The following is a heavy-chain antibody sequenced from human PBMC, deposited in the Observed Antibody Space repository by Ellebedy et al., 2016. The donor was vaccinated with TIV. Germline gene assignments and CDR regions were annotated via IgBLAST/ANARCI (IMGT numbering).Heavy chain of an antibody. CDR1: GFSLSGYS. CDR2: ICSRSTFV. CDR3: AALGAITPKAVDI. D-gene: IGHD1-14*01. V-gene: IGHV3-21*06. Sequence: PGGSLRLSCAVSGFSLSGYSWNWVRQAPGKGLEWVAYICSRSTFVDYTDSVKGRFTISRDNPKNSLYLQLSSLSVDDTAVYYWAALGAITPKAVDIWGQGTLVTVSS. J-gene: IGHJ4*03.